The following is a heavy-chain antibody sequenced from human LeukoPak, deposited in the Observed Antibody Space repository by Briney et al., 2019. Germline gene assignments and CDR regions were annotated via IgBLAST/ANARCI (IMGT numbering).Heavy chain of an antibody. J-gene: IGHJ3*01. D-gene: IGHD1-7*01. V-gene: IGHV3-23*01. CDR2: ITAGGGT. CDR3: ARDPNGNYVGAFDL. Sequence: PGGSLRLSCVASGFTFNNFALIWVRQAPGKGLEWVSSITAGGGTQYADAVKGRFTISRDSSKNTLYLYMNSLRAEDTAVYFCARDPNGNYVGAFDLCGHGTMVTVSS. CDR1: GFTFNNFA.